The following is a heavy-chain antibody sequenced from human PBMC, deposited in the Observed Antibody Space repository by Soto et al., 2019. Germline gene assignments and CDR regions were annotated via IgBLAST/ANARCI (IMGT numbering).Heavy chain of an antibody. V-gene: IGHV3-15*01. Sequence: GGSLRLSCAASGFTFSNAWMSWVRQAPGKGLEWVGRIKSKTDGGTTDYAAPAKGRFTISRDDSKNTLYLQMNSLKTEDTAVYYCTTPIMGYCSGGSCYSVPDYYYGMDVWGQGTTVTVSS. J-gene: IGHJ6*02. D-gene: IGHD2-15*01. CDR3: TTPIMGYCSGGSCYSVPDYYYGMDV. CDR2: IKSKTDGGTT. CDR1: GFTFSNAW.